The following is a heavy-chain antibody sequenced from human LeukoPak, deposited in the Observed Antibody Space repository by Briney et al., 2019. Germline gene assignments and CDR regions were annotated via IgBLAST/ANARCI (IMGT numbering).Heavy chain of an antibody. CDR1: GGSISSSSYY. D-gene: IGHD6-19*01. Sequence: SETLSLTCTVSGGSISSSSYYRGWIRQPPGKGLEWIGSIYYSGSTYYNPSLKSRVTISVDTSKNQFSLKLSSVTAADTAVYYCARQGQWLVGYFDYWGQGTLVTVSS. CDR2: IYYSGST. CDR3: ARQGQWLVGYFDY. V-gene: IGHV4-39*01. J-gene: IGHJ4*02.